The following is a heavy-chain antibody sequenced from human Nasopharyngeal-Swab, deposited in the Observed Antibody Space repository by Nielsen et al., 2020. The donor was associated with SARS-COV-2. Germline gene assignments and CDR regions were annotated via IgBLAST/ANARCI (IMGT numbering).Heavy chain of an antibody. CDR2: INPSGGST. V-gene: IGHV1-46*01. CDR1: GYTFTSYY. J-gene: IGHJ6*04. Sequence: ASVKVSCKASGYTFTSYYMHLVRQAPGQGLEWMGIINPSGGSTSYAQKFQGRVTMTRDTSTSTVYMELSSLRSEDTAVYYFARSLNIVVVVAAKDYYYYGMDVWGKGTTVTVSS. CDR3: ARSLNIVVVVAAKDYYYYGMDV. D-gene: IGHD2-15*01.